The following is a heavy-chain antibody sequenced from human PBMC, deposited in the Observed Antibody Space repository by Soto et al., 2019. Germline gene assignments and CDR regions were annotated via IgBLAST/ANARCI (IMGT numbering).Heavy chain of an antibody. J-gene: IGHJ5*02. CDR2: INAGNGNT. D-gene: IGHD4-17*01. V-gene: IGHV1-3*01. Sequence: QVQLVQSGAEVKKPGASVKVSCKASGYTFTSYAMHWVRQAPGQRLEWMGWINAGNGNTKYSQKFQGRVTITRDTAASTAYMELSSLRSEDTAVYYCARDHVTTVTTSWFDPWGQGTLVTVSS. CDR1: GYTFTSYA. CDR3: ARDHVTTVTTSWFDP.